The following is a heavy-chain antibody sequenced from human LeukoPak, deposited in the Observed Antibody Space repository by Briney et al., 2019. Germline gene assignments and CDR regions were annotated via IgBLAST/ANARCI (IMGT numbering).Heavy chain of an antibody. CDR1: GYTFPTYY. Sequence: GASVKVSCKASGYTFPTYYMHWVRQAPGQGLEWMGIINPSGGSTSYAQKFQDRVTMTRDTSTSTVYMELSSLRSEDTAVYYCARDFGIAAAETYFDYWGQGTLVTVSS. V-gene: IGHV1-46*01. CDR2: INPSGGST. CDR3: ARDFGIAAAETYFDY. D-gene: IGHD6-13*01. J-gene: IGHJ4*02.